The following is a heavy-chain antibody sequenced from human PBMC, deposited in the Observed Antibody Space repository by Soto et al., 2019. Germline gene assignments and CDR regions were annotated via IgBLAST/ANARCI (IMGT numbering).Heavy chain of an antibody. D-gene: IGHD3-22*01. CDR1: GFTFSSYG. V-gene: IGHV3-33*01. Sequence: QVQLVESGGGVVQPGRSLRLSCAASGFTFSSYGMHWVRQAPGKGLEWVAVIWYDGSNKYYADSVKGRFTISRDNSKNTLYLQMNSLRAEDKAVYYCARVGDSSGYEADYWGQGTLVTVSS. CDR3: ARVGDSSGYEADY. CDR2: IWYDGSNK. J-gene: IGHJ4*02.